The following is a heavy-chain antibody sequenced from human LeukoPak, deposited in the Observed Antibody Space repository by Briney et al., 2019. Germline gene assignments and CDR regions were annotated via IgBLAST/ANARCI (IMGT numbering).Heavy chain of an antibody. CDR1: GFTFSNAW. CDR2: IKSKTDGGTT. J-gene: IGHJ5*02. V-gene: IGHV3-15*01. CDR3: TIAGGYCSSTSCYTWDELDP. Sequence: GGSLRLSCAASGFTFSNAWMSWVREAPGKGREWVGRIKSKTDGGTTDYAAPVKGRFTISRDDSKNTLYLQMNSLKTEDTAVYYCTIAGGYCSSTSCYTWDELDPWGQGTLVTVSS. D-gene: IGHD2-2*02.